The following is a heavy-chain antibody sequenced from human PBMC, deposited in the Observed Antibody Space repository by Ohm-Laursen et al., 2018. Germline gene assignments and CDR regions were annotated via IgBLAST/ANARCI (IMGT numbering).Heavy chain of an antibody. CDR2: ISYDGSNK. CDR1: GFTFSSYG. CDR3: AKAAGWHY. J-gene: IGHJ4*02. Sequence: SLRLSCAAPGFTFSSYGMHWVRQAPGKGLEWVAVISYDGSNKYYADSVKGRFTISRDNSKNTLYLQMNSLRAEDTAVYYCAKAAGWHYWGQGTLVAVSS. V-gene: IGHV3-30*18.